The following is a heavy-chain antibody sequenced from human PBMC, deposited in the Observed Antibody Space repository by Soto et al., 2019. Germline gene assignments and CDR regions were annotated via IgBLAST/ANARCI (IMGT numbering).Heavy chain of an antibody. D-gene: IGHD5-12*01. Sequence: PSETLSLTCAVSGYSISSYNWWGWIRQPPGKGLEWIGYIYYSGSTYYNPSLKSRVTMSVDTSKNQFSLKLSSVTAVDTAVYYCARTSRDGYNFAFDIWGQGTMVTVSS. J-gene: IGHJ3*02. CDR2: IYYSGST. CDR1: GYSISSYNW. V-gene: IGHV4-28*01. CDR3: ARTSRDGYNFAFDI.